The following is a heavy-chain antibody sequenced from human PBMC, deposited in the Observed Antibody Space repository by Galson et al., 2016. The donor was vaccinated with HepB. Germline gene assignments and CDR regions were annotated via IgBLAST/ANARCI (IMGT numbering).Heavy chain of an antibody. V-gene: IGHV6-1*01. Sequence: CAISGDSVTSDNTCWNSIRQSPSRGLEWLGRTYYRSKWFNDYADSVKSRITVTSDTSKNQFSLQLDSVTPDDTATYFCTRGYMQNGMNVWGQGTTVTVS. CDR2: TYYRSKWFN. CDR3: TRGYMQNGMNV. CDR1: GDSVTSDNTC. J-gene: IGHJ6*02. D-gene: IGHD5-24*01.